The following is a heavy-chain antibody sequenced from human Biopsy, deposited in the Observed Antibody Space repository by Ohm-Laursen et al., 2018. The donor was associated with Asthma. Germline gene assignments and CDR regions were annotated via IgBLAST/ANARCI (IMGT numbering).Heavy chain of an antibody. CDR3: AKDVFPGWELRRGPDY. CDR1: GFTFSNYG. V-gene: IGHV3-30*18. J-gene: IGHJ4*02. CDR2: ISFDGSNK. Sequence: SLRLSCAASGFTFSNYGMHWVRQAPGKGLDWAAVISFDGSNKNYTDSVKGRFTISRDNSRNTLHLQMNSLRAEDTAVYYCAKDVFPGWELRRGPDYRGQGTLVTVSS. D-gene: IGHD1-26*01.